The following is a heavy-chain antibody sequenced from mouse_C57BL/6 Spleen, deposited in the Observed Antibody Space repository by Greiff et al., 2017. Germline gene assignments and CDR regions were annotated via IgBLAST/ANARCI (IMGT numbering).Heavy chain of an antibody. CDR1: GFNIKDYY. V-gene: IGHV14-1*01. J-gene: IGHJ1*03. Sequence: EVQLQQSGAELVRPGASVKLSCTASGFNIKDYYMHWVKQRPEQGLEWIGRIDPADGDTEYAPKFQGKATMTADTSSNTAYLQLSSLTSEDTAVYYCTTALRYYGSSYWYFDVWGTGTTVTVSS. D-gene: IGHD1-1*01. CDR2: IDPADGDT. CDR3: TTALRYYGSSYWYFDV.